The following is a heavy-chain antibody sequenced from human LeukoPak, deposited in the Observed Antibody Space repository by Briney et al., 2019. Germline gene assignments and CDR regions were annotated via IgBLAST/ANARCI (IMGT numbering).Heavy chain of an antibody. CDR3: ARHFSSSPTYYYYGMDV. J-gene: IGHJ6*02. CDR1: GGSISSSNW. D-gene: IGHD6-13*01. CDR2: IYHSGST. V-gene: IGHV4-4*02. Sequence: SETLSLTCAVSGGSISSSNWWSWVRQPPGKGLEWIGEIYHSGSTNYNPSLKSRVTISVDTSKNQFSLKLSSVTAADTAVYYCARHFSSSPTYYYYGMDVWGQGTTVTVSS.